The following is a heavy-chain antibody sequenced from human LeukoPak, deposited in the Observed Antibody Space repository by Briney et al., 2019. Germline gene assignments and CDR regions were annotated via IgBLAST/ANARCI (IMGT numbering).Heavy chain of an antibody. CDR3: ARRYCSSTSCYYFDY. Sequence: EASVKVSCKASGYTFTDYYMHWVRQAPGQGREWMGWINANRGGANYAQRFQGRVTMTRDTSITTAYMELSRLKSDDTAVYYCARRYCSSTSCYYFDYWGQGTLVTVSS. CDR2: INANRGGA. J-gene: IGHJ4*02. D-gene: IGHD2-2*01. V-gene: IGHV1-2*02. CDR1: GYTFTDYY.